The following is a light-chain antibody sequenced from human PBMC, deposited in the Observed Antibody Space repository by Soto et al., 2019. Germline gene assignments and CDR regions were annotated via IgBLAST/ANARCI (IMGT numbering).Light chain of an antibody. CDR2: AAS. CDR1: QSISSY. Sequence: DLQMTQSPSSLSASVGDRVTITSRASQSISSYLNWYQQKPGKAPKLLIYAASSLQSGVPSRFSGSGSGTDFTLTISSLQPEDFATYYCQQSYSTGLTFGGGTKVEIK. CDR3: QQSYSTGLT. V-gene: IGKV1-39*01. J-gene: IGKJ4*01.